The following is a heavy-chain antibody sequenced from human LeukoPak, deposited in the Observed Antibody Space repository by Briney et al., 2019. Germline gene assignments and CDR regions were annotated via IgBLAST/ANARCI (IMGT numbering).Heavy chain of an antibody. V-gene: IGHV3-21*01. CDR2: ISSSSSYI. D-gene: IGHD3-22*01. CDR1: GFTFSSYA. J-gene: IGHJ4*02. Sequence: AGGSLRLSCAASGFTFSSYAMHWVRQAPGKGLERVSSISSSSSYIYYADSVKGRFTISRDNAKNSLYLQMNSLRAEDTAVYYCARVRDDYYDSSGYLDYWGQGTLVTVSS. CDR3: ARVRDDYYDSSGYLDY.